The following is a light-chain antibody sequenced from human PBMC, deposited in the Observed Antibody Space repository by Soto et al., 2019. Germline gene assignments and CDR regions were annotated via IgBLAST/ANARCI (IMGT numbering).Light chain of an antibody. V-gene: IGKV2-28*01. CDR3: YQYEQTPPWK. CDR1: QILLHSNGYNY. Sequence: DIVITQSPLSLPVTPGDPASISFRSSQILLHSNGYNYLDWYLQKPGQSPQLLIYLGSNRASGVPDRFSGSGSGTDFTLTIRSLQAEDVAVYFCYQYEQTPPWKCGRGNKVDNK. CDR2: LGS. J-gene: IGKJ1*01.